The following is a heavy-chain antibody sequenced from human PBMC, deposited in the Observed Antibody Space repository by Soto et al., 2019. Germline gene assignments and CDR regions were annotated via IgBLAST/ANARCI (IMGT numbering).Heavy chain of an antibody. J-gene: IGHJ4*02. CDR1: GFSFSKYG. V-gene: IGHV3-33*01. D-gene: IGHD1-26*01. CDR3: ARDPGRAVAIDH. CDR2: IWHDGKNK. Sequence: GGSLRLSCAASGFSFSKYGLHWVRQAPGKGLEWVAVIWHDGKNKDYADFVKGRFTVSRDNSKNVLYLQMDSLTAGDTAVYHCARDPGRAVAIDHWGQGTLVTVSS.